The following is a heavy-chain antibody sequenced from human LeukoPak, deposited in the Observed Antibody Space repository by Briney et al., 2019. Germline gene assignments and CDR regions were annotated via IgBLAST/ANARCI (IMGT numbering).Heavy chain of an antibody. J-gene: IGHJ5*02. Sequence: ASVRVSCKASGYTFTGYYMHWVRQAPGQGLEWMGWINPNSGGTNYAQKFQGRVTMTRDTSISTAYMELNRLRSDDTAVYYCARGVVPAASPGNWFDPWGQGTLVTVSS. D-gene: IGHD2-2*01. V-gene: IGHV1-2*02. CDR2: INPNSGGT. CDR3: ARGVVPAASPGNWFDP. CDR1: GYTFTGYY.